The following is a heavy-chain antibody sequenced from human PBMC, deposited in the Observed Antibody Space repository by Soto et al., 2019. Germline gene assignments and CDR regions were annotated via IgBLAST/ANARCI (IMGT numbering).Heavy chain of an antibody. D-gene: IGHD4-17*01. Sequence: GGSLRLSCAASGFIFNDYYMSWVRQAPGKGLEWLSNISGSSGSKKYADAGKGRFTISRDNAKKSLYLEMHSLRAEDTAVYYCARYAAEVTTFFDHWGQGTLVTVSS. J-gene: IGHJ4*02. CDR1: GFIFNDYY. V-gene: IGHV3-11*06. CDR2: ISGSSGSK. CDR3: ARYAAEVTTFFDH.